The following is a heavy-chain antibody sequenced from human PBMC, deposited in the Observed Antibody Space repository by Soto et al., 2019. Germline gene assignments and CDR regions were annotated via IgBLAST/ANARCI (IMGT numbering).Heavy chain of an antibody. CDR1: GFSISSGYYY. J-gene: IGHJ5*02. CDR2: IYYSGST. CDR3: ARTPITNGDWFDP. Sequence: TSDTLSLTCTFSGFSISSGYYYWSWIRQPPGKGLEWIGYIYYSGSTYYNPSLKSRVTISVDTSKNQFSLKLSSVTAADTAVYYCARTPITNGDWFDPWGQGTLVNVSS. D-gene: IGHD1-20*01. V-gene: IGHV4-30-4*02.